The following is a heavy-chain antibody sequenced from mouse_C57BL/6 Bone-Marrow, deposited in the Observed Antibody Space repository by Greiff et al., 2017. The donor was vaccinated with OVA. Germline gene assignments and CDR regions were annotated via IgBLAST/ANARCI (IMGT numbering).Heavy chain of an antibody. CDR2: IDPSDSYT. Sequence: QVQLQQPGAELVMPGASVKLSCKASGYTFTSYWMHWVKQRPGQGLEWIGEIDPSDSYTNYNQKFKGKSTLTVDKSSSTAYMQLSSLTSEDSAVYYCAREGYSNSYAMDYWGQGTSVTVSS. D-gene: IGHD2-5*01. CDR1: GYTFTSYW. J-gene: IGHJ4*01. CDR3: AREGYSNSYAMDY. V-gene: IGHV1-69*01.